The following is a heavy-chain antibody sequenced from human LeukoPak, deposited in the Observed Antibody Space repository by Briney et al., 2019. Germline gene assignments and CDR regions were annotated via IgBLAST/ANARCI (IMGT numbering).Heavy chain of an antibody. J-gene: IGHJ4*02. Sequence: GESLKISCKGSGYRFTDHWIAWVRQMPGKGLEWMGMIYPGDSDNRVSPSFQGQVTISVDKSTSTAYLQWSSLKASETGVYFCARCRDTAMAPDYWGQGTLVTVSS. CDR3: ARCRDTAMAPDY. V-gene: IGHV5-51*01. CDR1: GYRFTDHW. CDR2: IYPGDSDN. D-gene: IGHD5-18*01.